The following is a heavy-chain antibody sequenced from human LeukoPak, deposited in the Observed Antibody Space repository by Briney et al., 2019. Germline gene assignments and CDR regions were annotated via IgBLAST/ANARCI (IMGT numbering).Heavy chain of an antibody. J-gene: IGHJ5*02. CDR2: IIPIFGTA. D-gene: IGHD6-25*01. V-gene: IGHV1-69*01. CDR3: AKDQERWFDP. CDR1: GGTFSSYA. Sequence: ASVKVSCKASGGTFSSYAISWVRQAPGQGLEWMGGIIPIFGTANYAQKFQGRVTITADESTSTAYMELSSLRAEDTAVYYCAKDQERWFDPWGQGTLVTVSS.